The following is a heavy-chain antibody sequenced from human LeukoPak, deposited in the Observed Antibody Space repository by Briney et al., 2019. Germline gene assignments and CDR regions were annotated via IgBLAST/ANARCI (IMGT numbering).Heavy chain of an antibody. CDR1: GGSISGYF. CDR2: IFYTGTT. D-gene: IGHD2-2*01. CDR3: ARDQFCSNTICSTGYYYMDV. Sequence: SETLSLTCTGSGGSISGYFWSWIRQPPGKGLEGVGYIFYTGTTNYNPSLKSRVTISVDTSKNQFSLKLSSVTAADTAVYYCARDQFCSNTICSTGYYYMDVWGKGTTVTVSS. V-gene: IGHV4-59*01. J-gene: IGHJ6*03.